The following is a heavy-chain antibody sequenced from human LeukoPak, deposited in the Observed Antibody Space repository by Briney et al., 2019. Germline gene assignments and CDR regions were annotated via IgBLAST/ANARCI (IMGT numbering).Heavy chain of an antibody. Sequence: SETLSLTCTVSGGSISSHYWSWIRQPPGKGLEWIGYIYYSGSTNYNPSLKSRVTISVDTSKNQFSLKLSSVTAADTAVYYCARAGRGLLYSYWGQGTLVTVSS. CDR3: ARAGRGLLYSY. J-gene: IGHJ4*02. CDR2: IYYSGST. CDR1: GGSISSHY. V-gene: IGHV4-59*11. D-gene: IGHD2-8*01.